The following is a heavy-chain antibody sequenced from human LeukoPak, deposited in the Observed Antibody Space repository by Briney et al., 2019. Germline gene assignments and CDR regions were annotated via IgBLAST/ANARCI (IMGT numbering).Heavy chain of an antibody. D-gene: IGHD2-21*02. CDR3: ARTRGSEVVTAPLDY. J-gene: IGHJ4*02. CDR2: IKQDGSEK. Sequence: GGSLRLSCAASGFTFSSYWMSWVRQAPGKGLEWVANIKQDGSEKYYVDSVKGRFTISRDNAKNSLYLQMNSLRAEDTAVYYCARTRGSEVVTAPLDYWGQGTLVTVSS. CDR1: GFTFSSYW. V-gene: IGHV3-7*01.